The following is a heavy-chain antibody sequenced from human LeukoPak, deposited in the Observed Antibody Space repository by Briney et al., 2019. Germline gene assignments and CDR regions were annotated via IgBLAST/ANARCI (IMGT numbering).Heavy chain of an antibody. V-gene: IGHV3-53*05. CDR2: IYSGGST. CDR3: ARQQYYDSSGYYSPFDY. Sequence: PGGSLRLSCAASGFTVSNNYMNWVRQAPGKGLEWVLVIYSGGSTYYADSVKGRFTISRDNSKNTLYLQMNSLRAEDTAVYYCARQQYYDSSGYYSPFDYWGQGTLVTVSS. CDR1: GFTVSNNY. J-gene: IGHJ4*02. D-gene: IGHD3-22*01.